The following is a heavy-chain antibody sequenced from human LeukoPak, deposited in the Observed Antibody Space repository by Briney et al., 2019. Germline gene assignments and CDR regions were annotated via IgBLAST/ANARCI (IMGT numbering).Heavy chain of an antibody. CDR2: IYYSGST. J-gene: IGHJ2*01. V-gene: IGHV4-59*01. Sequence: KPSETLSLTCTVSGGSISSYYWSWIRQPPGKGLEWIGYIYYSGSTNYNPSLKSRVTISVDTSKNQFSLKLSSVTAADTAVYYCARGERSTLWVSPYWYFDLWXRGTLVTVSS. D-gene: IGHD1-26*01. CDR3: ARGERSTLWVSPYWYFDL. CDR1: GGSISSYY.